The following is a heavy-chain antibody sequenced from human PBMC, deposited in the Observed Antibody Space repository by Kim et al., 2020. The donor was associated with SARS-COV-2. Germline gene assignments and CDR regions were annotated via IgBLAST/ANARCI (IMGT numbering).Heavy chain of an antibody. CDR2: ISGSGGST. J-gene: IGHJ6*02. V-gene: IGHV3-23*01. D-gene: IGHD1-26*01. Sequence: GGSLRLSCAASGFTFSSYAMSWVRQAPGKGLEWVSAISGSGGSTYYADSVKGRFTISRDNSKNTLYLQMNSLRAEDTAIYYCAKGPVIVGATTPENYGMDVWGQGTTVTVSS. CDR1: GFTFSSYA. CDR3: AKGPVIVGATTPENYGMDV.